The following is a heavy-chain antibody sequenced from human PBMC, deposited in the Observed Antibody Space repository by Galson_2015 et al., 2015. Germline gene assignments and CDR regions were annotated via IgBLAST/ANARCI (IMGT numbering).Heavy chain of an antibody. CDR3: ARDHTIFGVLISDY. V-gene: IGHV1-18*01. CDR2: INAYNGKT. D-gene: IGHD3-3*01. CDR1: GYTFTSYS. J-gene: IGHJ4*02. Sequence: SVKVSCKASGYTFTSYSISWVRQAPGQGLGLEWMGWINAYNGKTNYAQNLQGRVTMTTDTSTSTAYMELRSLRSDDTAIYYCARDHTIFGVLISDYWGQGTLVTVSS.